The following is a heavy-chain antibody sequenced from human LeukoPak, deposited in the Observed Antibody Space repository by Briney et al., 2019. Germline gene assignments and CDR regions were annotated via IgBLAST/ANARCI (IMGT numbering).Heavy chain of an antibody. Sequence: SVKVSCKASGGTFSSYAISWVRQAPGQGLEWMGGIIPIFGTSNYAQKFQGRVTISADESTSTAYMELRSLRSEDTAVYYCMRGRDAYKSNTFDIWGQGTMVTVSS. CDR2: IIPIFGTS. CDR3: MRGRDAYKSNTFDI. CDR1: GGTFSSYA. V-gene: IGHV1-69*13. J-gene: IGHJ3*02. D-gene: IGHD5-24*01.